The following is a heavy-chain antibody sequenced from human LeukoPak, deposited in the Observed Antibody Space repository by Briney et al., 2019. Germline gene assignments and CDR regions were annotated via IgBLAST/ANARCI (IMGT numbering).Heavy chain of an antibody. CDR3: ARGYSYGTLGVQH. D-gene: IGHD5-18*01. J-gene: IGHJ1*01. CDR2: ISGSSSTI. Sequence: PGGSLRLSCAASGFPFSSYSMNWVRQAPGKGLEWVSYISGSSSTIYYANSVKGRFTISRDNAKNSLYLQMNSLRDEDTAVYYCARGYSYGTLGVQHWGQGTLVTVSS. CDR1: GFPFSSYS. V-gene: IGHV3-48*02.